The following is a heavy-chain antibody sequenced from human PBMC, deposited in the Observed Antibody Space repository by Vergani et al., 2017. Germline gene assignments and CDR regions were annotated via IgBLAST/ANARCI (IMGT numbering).Heavy chain of an antibody. CDR2: IIPIFGTT. J-gene: IGHJ5*02. CDR1: GGTFSSYA. CDR3: ARDRITMVRGVMNWFDA. V-gene: IGHV1-69*13. Sequence: QVQLVQSGAEVKKPGSSVKVSCKASGGTFSSYAISWVRQAPGQGLEWMGRIIPIFGTTNYAQKFQGRVTITADESTSTAYMELSSLRSEDTAVYYCARDRITMVRGVMNWFDAWSEGSLVTVSS. D-gene: IGHD3-10*01.